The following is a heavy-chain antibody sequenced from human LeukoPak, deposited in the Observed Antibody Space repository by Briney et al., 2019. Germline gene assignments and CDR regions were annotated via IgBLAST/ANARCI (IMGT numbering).Heavy chain of an antibody. CDR1: GFSLSTSGMR. CDR2: IDWDDDK. CDR3: ARTQYSSGWYYFYY. D-gene: IGHD6-19*01. J-gene: IGHJ4*02. Sequence: SGPALVKPTQTLTLTCTFSGFSLSTSGMRVSWIRQPPGKALEWLARIDWDDDKFYSTSLKTRLTISKDTSKNQVVLTMTNMDPVDTATYYCARTQYSSGWYYFYYWGQGTLVTVSS. V-gene: IGHV2-70*04.